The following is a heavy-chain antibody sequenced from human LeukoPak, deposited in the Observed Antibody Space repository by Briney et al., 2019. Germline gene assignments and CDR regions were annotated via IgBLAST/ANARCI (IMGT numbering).Heavy chain of an antibody. D-gene: IGHD1-26*01. CDR2: ISSSSSYI. V-gene: IGHV3-21*01. CDR1: GFTFSTYT. CDR3: ARDLNGLVGATDY. J-gene: IGHJ4*02. Sequence: GGSLRLSCAASGFTFSTYTMNWVRQAPGKGLEWVSSISSSSSYIYYADSVKGRFTISRDNAKNSLYLQMNSLRAEDTAVYYCARDLNGLVGATDYWGQGTLVTVSS.